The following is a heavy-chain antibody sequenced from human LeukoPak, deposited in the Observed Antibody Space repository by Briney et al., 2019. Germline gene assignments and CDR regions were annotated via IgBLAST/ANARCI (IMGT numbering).Heavy chain of an antibody. V-gene: IGHV5-51*01. Sequence: GESLKISCKGSGYSFTSHWIGWVRQMPGRGLEWMGLIYPGDPDTRYSPSFQGQVTLSVDKSITTAYLQWSSLTAADTAMYYCARQVAAASDSWGQGTLVTVSS. D-gene: IGHD6-13*01. CDR1: GYSFTSHW. CDR2: IYPGDPDT. CDR3: ARQVAAASDS. J-gene: IGHJ4*02.